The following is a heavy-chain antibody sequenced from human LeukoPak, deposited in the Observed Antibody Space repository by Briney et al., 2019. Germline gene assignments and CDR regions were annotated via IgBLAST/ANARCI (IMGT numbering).Heavy chain of an antibody. CDR2: ISGSGGST. J-gene: IGHJ5*02. CDR3: AKDGDSSGYSWFDP. Sequence: SGGSLRLSCAASGFTFSSYAMSWVRQAPGKGLEWVSAISGSGGSTYYADSVKGRFTISRDNSKNTLYLQMNSLSAEDTALYYCAKDGDSSGYSWFDPWGQGTLVTVSS. V-gene: IGHV3-23*01. CDR1: GFTFSSYA. D-gene: IGHD3-22*01.